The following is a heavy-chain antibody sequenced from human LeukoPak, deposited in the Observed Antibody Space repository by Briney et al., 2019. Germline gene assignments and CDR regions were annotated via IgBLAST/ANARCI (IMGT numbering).Heavy chain of an antibody. Sequence: EASVKVSCKTSGGALKNYALSWVRQAPGQGLEWMGRIMPLLQTTDYAQQFQGRLTITADKSTSTAYMELRSLRSEDAALYFCARAGNGWFDSWGQGTLVTVSS. V-gene: IGHV1-69*04. CDR2: IMPLLQTT. CDR1: GGALKNYA. J-gene: IGHJ5*01. CDR3: ARAGNGWFDS.